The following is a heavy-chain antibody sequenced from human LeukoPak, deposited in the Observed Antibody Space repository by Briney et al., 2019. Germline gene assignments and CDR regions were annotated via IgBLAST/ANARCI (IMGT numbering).Heavy chain of an antibody. CDR1: GYTFTSYG. V-gene: IGHV1-18*01. Sequence: GASVKVSCKASGYTFTSYGISWVRQAPGHGLEWLGWISADNGNTNYAQKLQGRVTMTTDTSTSTAYMELRSLRSDDTAVYYCARETSAYCGGDCYSVAFDIWGQGTMVTVSS. CDR3: ARETSAYCGGDCYSVAFDI. CDR2: ISADNGNT. D-gene: IGHD2-21*02. J-gene: IGHJ3*02.